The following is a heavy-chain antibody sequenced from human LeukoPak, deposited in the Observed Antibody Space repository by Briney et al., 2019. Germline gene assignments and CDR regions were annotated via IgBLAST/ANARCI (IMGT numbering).Heavy chain of an antibody. CDR3: ARDLGDGTLFDY. CDR2: ITSDGSST. Sequence: GGSLRLSCAAPGFTFSSFWMHWVRQPPGKGLVWVSRITSDGSSTRSADSVKGRFTTSRDNAKNTLYLQLNSLRVEDTATYFCARDLGDGTLFDYWGQGTLVTVSS. CDR1: GFTFSSFW. V-gene: IGHV3-74*01. D-gene: IGHD1-7*01. J-gene: IGHJ4*02.